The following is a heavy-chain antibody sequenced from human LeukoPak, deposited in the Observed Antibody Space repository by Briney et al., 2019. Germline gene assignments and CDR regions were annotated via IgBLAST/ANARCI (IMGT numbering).Heavy chain of an antibody. CDR2: IHYSGTT. Sequence: IPSGTLSLTCTVSGDFIYNNYYYWGWIRQTPGKGLEWIASIHYSGTTHYIPSLKSRLTMSVDTAKNQFSLQLSSVTAADTAVYYCARHGGDYGILTGHTSAVFAFWGQGALVTVSS. CDR1: GDFIYNNYYY. J-gene: IGHJ4*02. D-gene: IGHD3-9*01. V-gene: IGHV4-39*01. CDR3: ARHGGDYGILTGHTSAVFAF.